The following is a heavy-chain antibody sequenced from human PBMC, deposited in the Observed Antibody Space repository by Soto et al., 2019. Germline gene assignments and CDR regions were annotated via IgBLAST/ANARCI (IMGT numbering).Heavy chain of an antibody. Sequence: GGSLRLSCAASGFTFDDYTMHWVRQAPGKGLEWVSLISWDGGSTYYADSVKGRFTISRDNSKNTLYLQMNSLRAEDTAVYYCAKAPGPTIDYYYYGMDVWGQGPTVTVSS. D-gene: IGHD3-3*01. CDR2: ISWDGGST. J-gene: IGHJ6*02. CDR1: GFTFDDYT. V-gene: IGHV3-43*01. CDR3: AKAPGPTIDYYYYGMDV.